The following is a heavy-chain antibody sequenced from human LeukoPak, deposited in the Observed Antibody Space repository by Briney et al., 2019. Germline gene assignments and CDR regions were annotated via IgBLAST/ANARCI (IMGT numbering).Heavy chain of an antibody. V-gene: IGHV3-48*02. CDR2: ISSSGGAI. J-gene: IGHJ4*02. D-gene: IGHD7-27*01. Sequence: GGSLRLSCAASGFTVSSNYMSWVRQAPGKGLEWVSYISSSGGAIYYADSVKGRFTISRDKAKNSLSLQMNSLRDEDTAVYYCARDLNWALDYWGQGTLVTVSS. CDR1: GFTVSSNY. CDR3: ARDLNWALDY.